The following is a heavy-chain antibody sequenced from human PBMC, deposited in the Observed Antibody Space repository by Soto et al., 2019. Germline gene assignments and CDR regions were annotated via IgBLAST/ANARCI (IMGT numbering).Heavy chain of an antibody. CDR1: GFTFSSYA. D-gene: IGHD6-6*01. Sequence: QVQLVESGGGVVQPGRSLRLSCAASGFTFSSYAMHWVRQAPGKGLEWVAVISYDGSNKYYADSVKGRFTISRDNSKNTLYLQMNSLRAEDTAVYHCARLPGQQLALVDYWGQGTLVTVSS. V-gene: IGHV3-30-3*01. J-gene: IGHJ4*02. CDR3: ARLPGQQLALVDY. CDR2: ISYDGSNK.